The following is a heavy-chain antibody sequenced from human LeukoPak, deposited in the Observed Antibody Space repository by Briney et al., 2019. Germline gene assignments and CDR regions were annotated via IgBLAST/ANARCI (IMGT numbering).Heavy chain of an antibody. Sequence: GASVKVSCKASGYTFTGYYMHWVRQAPGQGLEWMGWINPNSGGTNYTQKLQGRVTLTRDTSISTAYMALSRLRFDDTAVYFCARVGGDSGRGWDPADYWGQGTLVTVSS. D-gene: IGHD4-17*01. CDR2: INPNSGGT. CDR1: GYTFTGYY. J-gene: IGHJ4*02. V-gene: IGHV1-2*02. CDR3: ARVGGDSGRGWDPADY.